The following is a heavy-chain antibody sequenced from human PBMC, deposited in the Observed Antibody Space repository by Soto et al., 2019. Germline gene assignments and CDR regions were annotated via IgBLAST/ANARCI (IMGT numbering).Heavy chain of an antibody. J-gene: IGHJ2*01. CDR3: ARVGRGFWYFDL. V-gene: IGHV3-74*01. CDR1: GFTFSSYW. CDR2: MNSDGSTT. Sequence: EVQLVESGGGLVQPGGSLRLSCAASGFTFSSYWMHWVRQAPGKGLVWVSRMNSDGSTTSYADSVKGRFTISRDNAKNTVYLQMNSLTAEDTAVYYCARVGRGFWYFDLWGRGALVTLSS.